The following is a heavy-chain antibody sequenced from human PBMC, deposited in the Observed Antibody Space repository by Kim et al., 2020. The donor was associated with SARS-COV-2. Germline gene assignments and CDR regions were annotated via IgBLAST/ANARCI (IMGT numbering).Heavy chain of an antibody. V-gene: IGHV3-74*01. CDR3: VRDGGAGTPFDS. J-gene: IGHJ5*01. Sequence: EGSLRLSCSASGFTFINHGMSWVRQAPGKGLECVARITIDGTDTAYAGSVKGRFTISRDNAKNMVYLQMSSLRADDTAVYFCVRDGGAGTPFDSWGQGTLVTVSS. D-gene: IGHD1-1*01. CDR2: ITIDGTDT. CDR1: GFTFINHG.